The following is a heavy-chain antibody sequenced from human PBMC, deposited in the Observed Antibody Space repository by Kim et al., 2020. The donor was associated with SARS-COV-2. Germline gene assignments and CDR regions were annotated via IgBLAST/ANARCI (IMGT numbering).Heavy chain of an antibody. CDR2: IYYSGST. Sequence: SETLSLTCTVSGGSISSSSYYWGWIRQPPGKGLEWIGSIYYSGSTYYNPSLKSRVTISVDTSKNQFSLKLSSVTAADTAVYYCANLSPWYYFDYWGQGTLVTVSS. CDR3: ANLSPWYYFDY. V-gene: IGHV4-39*01. D-gene: IGHD2-15*01. CDR1: GGSISSSSYY. J-gene: IGHJ4*02.